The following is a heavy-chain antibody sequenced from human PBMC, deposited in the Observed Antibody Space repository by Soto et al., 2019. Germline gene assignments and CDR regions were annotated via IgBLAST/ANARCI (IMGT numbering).Heavy chain of an antibody. D-gene: IGHD6-19*01. CDR1: GASVSSGSFY. V-gene: IGHV4-61*01. J-gene: IGHJ4*02. CDR3: ARVPLRYSSSHNFDS. Sequence: PSETLSLTCSVSGASVSSGSFYWSWIRQPPGKGLEWIGFIYNNETFSYSPSLRSRVTLSVDTSKHQFSLKLSSVTAADTAVYYCARVPLRYSSSHNFDSWGQGALVTVSS. CDR2: IYNNETF.